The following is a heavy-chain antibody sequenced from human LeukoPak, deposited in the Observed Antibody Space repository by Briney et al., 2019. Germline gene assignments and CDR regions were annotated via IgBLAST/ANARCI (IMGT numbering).Heavy chain of an antibody. CDR2: ISSSSSTI. CDR1: GFTFSSYS. J-gene: IGHJ4*02. D-gene: IGHD3-22*01. CDR3: ARGLSSSGYFLG. Sequence: GGSLRLSCAASGFTFSSYSMNWVRQAPGKGLEWVSYISSSSSTIYYADSVKGRFTISRDNAKNSLYLQMNSLRAEDTAVYYFARGLSSSGYFLGWGQGTLVTVSS. V-gene: IGHV3-48*01.